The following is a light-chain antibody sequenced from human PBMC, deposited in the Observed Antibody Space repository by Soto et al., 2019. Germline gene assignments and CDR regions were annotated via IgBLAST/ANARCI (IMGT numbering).Light chain of an antibody. CDR1: RDISQY. J-gene: IGKJ2*01. V-gene: IGKV1-39*01. CDR2: AAS. Sequence: DVQMTQSPSSLFASIGDRVTLTCRSSRDISQYLNWYQQRPGKAPTVLIYAASVLQDGVPSRFSGAGSGTDFSLTISSLQREACATSLCQQSSAVPYTFGRGTKL. CDR3: QQSSAVPYT.